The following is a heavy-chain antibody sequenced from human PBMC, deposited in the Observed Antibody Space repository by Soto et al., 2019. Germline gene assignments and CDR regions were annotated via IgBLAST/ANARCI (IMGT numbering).Heavy chain of an antibody. CDR1: GGSFTSNSW. J-gene: IGHJ4*02. CDR2: IYRTGST. CDR3: ASRDPGTSVDY. V-gene: IGHV4-4*02. D-gene: IGHD1-7*01. Sequence: SETLSLTCAVSGGSFTSNSWWTWVRQPPGQGLEWIGEIYRTGSTNYNPSLKSRVTISLDKSENKFSLKVTSLTAADTAVYYCASRDPGTSVDYWGQGTLVTVS.